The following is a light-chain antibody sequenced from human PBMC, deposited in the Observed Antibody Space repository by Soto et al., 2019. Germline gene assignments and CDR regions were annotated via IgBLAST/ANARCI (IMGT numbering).Light chain of an antibody. CDR2: WAS. Sequence: DIVMTQSPDSLAVSLGERATINCKCSQSVLYSSNNKNYLAWYQQKPGQPPKLLIYWASTRESGVPDRFSGSGSGTDFTLTISSLQAEDVAVYYCQQYYIPPWTFGQGTKVEIK. CDR1: QSVLYSSNNKNY. J-gene: IGKJ1*01. CDR3: QQYYIPPWT. V-gene: IGKV4-1*01.